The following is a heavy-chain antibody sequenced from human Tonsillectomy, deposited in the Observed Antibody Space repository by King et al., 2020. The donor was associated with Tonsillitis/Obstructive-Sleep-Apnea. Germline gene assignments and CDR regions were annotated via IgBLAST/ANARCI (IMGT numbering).Heavy chain of an antibody. CDR1: GGSISSYY. J-gene: IGHJ6*03. D-gene: IGHD3-22*01. CDR2: IYYSGST. CDR3: ARDTVVDKNYYYYMDV. Sequence: QLQESGPGLVKPSETLSLTCTVSGGSISSYYWSWIRQPPGKGLEWIGYIYYSGSTNYNPSLKSRVTISVDTSKNQFSLKLSSVTAADTAVYYCARDTVVDKNYYYYMDVWGKGTPVTVSS. V-gene: IGHV4-59*01.